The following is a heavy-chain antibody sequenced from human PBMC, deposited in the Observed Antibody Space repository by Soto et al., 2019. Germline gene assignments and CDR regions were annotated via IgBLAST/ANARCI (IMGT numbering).Heavy chain of an antibody. CDR2: ISAYNGNT. D-gene: IGHD5-12*01. J-gene: IGHJ3*02. CDR3: ARGLAATIFAPLDI. CDR1: GYTFTSYG. V-gene: IGHV1-18*01. Sequence: SVKVSCKASGYTFTSYGISWLRQAPGQGLEWMGWISAYNGNTNYAQKLQGRVTMTTDTSTSTAYMELRSLRSDDTAVYYCARGLAATIFAPLDIWGQGTMVTVSS.